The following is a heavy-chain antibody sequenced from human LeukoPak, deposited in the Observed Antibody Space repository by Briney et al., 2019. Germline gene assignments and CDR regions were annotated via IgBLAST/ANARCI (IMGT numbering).Heavy chain of an antibody. CDR1: GFTFSNYA. Sequence: GGSLRLSCAASGFTFSNYAMSWVRQAPGKGLERVSAISGSGGSTYFADSVKGRFTISRDNSKNTLYLQMNSVRAEDTAVYYCAKGYDYVWGTYPYYFDYWGQGTLVTVSS. D-gene: IGHD3-16*01. J-gene: IGHJ4*02. CDR2: ISGSGGST. CDR3: AKGYDYVWGTYPYYFDY. V-gene: IGHV3-23*01.